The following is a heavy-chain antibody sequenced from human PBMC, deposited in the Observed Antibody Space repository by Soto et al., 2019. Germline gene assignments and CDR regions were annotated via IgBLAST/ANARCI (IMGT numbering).Heavy chain of an antibody. J-gene: IGHJ4*02. D-gene: IGHD3-22*01. CDR2: ISGSGEST. V-gene: IGHV3-23*01. Sequence: VQLLESGGRLVQSGGSLRLSCAASGFTFRGYAMTWVRQAPGKGLEWVSAISGSGESTHYADFVKGRSTISRDNFKNTLYLQMNSLRAEDTAVYYCAKEGAGYYDSSPYDYWGQGTLVTVSS. CDR1: GFTFRGYA. CDR3: AKEGAGYYDSSPYDY.